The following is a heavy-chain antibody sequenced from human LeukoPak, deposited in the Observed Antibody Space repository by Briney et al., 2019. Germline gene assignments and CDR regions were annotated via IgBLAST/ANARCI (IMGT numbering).Heavy chain of an antibody. J-gene: IGHJ4*02. V-gene: IGHV1-24*01. CDR3: ATAHLGYCSSTSCYSVDY. CDR2: FDPEDGET. D-gene: IGHD2-2*02. CDR1: GYTLTELS. Sequence: ASVKVSCKVSGYTLTELSMHWVRQAPGKGLEWMGGFDPEDGETIYAQKFQGRVTMTEDTSTDTAYMELSSLRSEDTAVYYCATAHLGYCSSTSCYSVDYWGQGTLVTVSS.